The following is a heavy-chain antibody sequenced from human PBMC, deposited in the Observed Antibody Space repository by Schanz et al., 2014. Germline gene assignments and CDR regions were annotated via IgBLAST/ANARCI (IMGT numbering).Heavy chain of an antibody. D-gene: IGHD6-6*01. CDR3: ARLATSKSRLGDAVDI. CDR2: ISSDGTNK. CDR1: GFTFRGHA. J-gene: IGHJ3*02. V-gene: IGHV3-30*04. Sequence: QVELVESGGGVVQPGRSLRLSCAASGFTFRGHAMHWVRQAPGTGLEWVAVISSDGTNKYYADSVQGRFTLSKDFSKDTLYLQLTSLRPEDTAVYYCARLATSKSRLGDAVDIWGQGTMVTVSS.